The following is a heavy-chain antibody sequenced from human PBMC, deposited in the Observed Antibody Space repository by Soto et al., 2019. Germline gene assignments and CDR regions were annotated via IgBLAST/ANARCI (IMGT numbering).Heavy chain of an antibody. CDR3: ARDMWIQLWLPSSQMDV. J-gene: IGHJ6*02. V-gene: IGHV3-33*01. CDR2: IWYDGSNK. D-gene: IGHD5-18*01. Sequence: QPGGSLGLSCAASGFTFSSYGMHWVRQAPGKGLEWVAVIWYDGSNKYYADSVKGRFTISRDNSKNTLYLQMNSLRAEDTAVYYCARDMWIQLWLPSSQMDVWGQGTTVTVSS. CDR1: GFTFSSYG.